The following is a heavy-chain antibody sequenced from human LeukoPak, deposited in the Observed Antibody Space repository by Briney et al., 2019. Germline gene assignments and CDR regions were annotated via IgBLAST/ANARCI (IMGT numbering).Heavy chain of an antibody. D-gene: IGHD5-24*01. CDR2: IIPILGIA. Sequence: SVKVSCKASGGTFSSYTISWVRQAPGQGLEWMGRIIPILGIANYAQKFQGRVTITADKSTSTAYMELSSLRSEDTAVYYCARGVEMATITGGGFDYWGQGTLVTVSS. CDR1: GGTFSSYT. J-gene: IGHJ4*02. V-gene: IGHV1-69*02. CDR3: ARGVEMATITGGGFDY.